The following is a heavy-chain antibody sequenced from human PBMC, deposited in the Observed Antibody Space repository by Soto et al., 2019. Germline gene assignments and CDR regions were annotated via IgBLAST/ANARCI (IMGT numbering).Heavy chain of an antibody. D-gene: IGHD5-18*01. Sequence: GGSLRLSCAASGFTFSSYAMHWVRQAPGKGLEWVAVISYDGSNKYYADSVKGRFTISRDNSKNTLYLQMNSLRAEDTAVYYCARGSYGPVSLHVDYWGQGTLVTVSS. CDR3: ARGSYGPVSLHVDY. CDR2: ISYDGSNK. CDR1: GFTFSSYA. V-gene: IGHV3-30-3*01. J-gene: IGHJ4*02.